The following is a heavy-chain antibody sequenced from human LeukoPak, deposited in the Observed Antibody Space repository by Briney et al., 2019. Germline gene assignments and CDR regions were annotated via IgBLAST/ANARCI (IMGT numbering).Heavy chain of an antibody. D-gene: IGHD6-13*01. V-gene: IGHV3-13*01. CDR3: ARGAAAAGTMDH. CDR2: IGTAGDT. CDR1: GFTFSSYD. J-gene: IGHJ4*02. Sequence: GGSLRLSCAASGFTFSSYDMHWVRQATGKGLEWVSAIGTAGDTYYPGSAKGRFTISRENAKNSLYLQMNSLRAGDTAVYYCARGAAAAGTMDHWGQGTLVTVSS.